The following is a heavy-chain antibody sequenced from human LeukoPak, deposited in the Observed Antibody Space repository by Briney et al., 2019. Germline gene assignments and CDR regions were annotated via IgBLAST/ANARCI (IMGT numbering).Heavy chain of an antibody. D-gene: IGHD3-9*01. CDR3: AKDWHILTGRNCFDP. V-gene: IGHV1-18*01. J-gene: IGHJ5*02. CDR1: GYTFNNYG. CDR2: VTSYNGDT. Sequence: ASVKLSCTASGYTFNNYGISWVRQAPGQGLEWMGWVTSYNGDTNYAQKFQGRVTMSADTSTSTAYMELRSLRFDDTAIYYCAKDWHILTGRNCFDPWGQGTLVTVSS.